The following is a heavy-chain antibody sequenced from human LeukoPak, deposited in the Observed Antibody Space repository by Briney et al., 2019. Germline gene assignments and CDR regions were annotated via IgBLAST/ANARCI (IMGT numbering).Heavy chain of an antibody. Sequence: SETLSLTCTVSDGSISSYCWSWIRQPAGKGLEWIGRIYTSGSTNYNPSLKSRVTISVDKSKNQFSLKLSSVTAADTAVYYCARSKAARRQAPLDYWGQGTLVTVSS. CDR2: IYTSGST. D-gene: IGHD6-6*01. CDR3: ARSKAARRQAPLDY. V-gene: IGHV4-4*07. CDR1: DGSISSYC. J-gene: IGHJ4*02.